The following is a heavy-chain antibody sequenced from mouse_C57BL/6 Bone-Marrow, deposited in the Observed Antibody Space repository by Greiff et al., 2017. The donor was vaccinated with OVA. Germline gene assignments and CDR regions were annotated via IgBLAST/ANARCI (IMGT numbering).Heavy chain of an antibody. V-gene: IGHV14-3*01. CDR1: GFNIKNTY. CDR3: ARGGSSGYVGFAY. Sequence: EVKLQESVAELVRPGASVKLSCTASGFNIKNTYMHWVKQRPEQGLEWIGRIDPANGNTKYAPKFQGKATITADTSSNTAYLQLSSLTSEDTAIYYCARGGSSGYVGFAYWGQGTLVTVSA. J-gene: IGHJ3*01. CDR2: IDPANGNT. D-gene: IGHD3-2*02.